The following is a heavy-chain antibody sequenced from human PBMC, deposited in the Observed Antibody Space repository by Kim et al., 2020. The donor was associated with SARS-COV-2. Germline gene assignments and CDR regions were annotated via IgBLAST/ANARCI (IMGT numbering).Heavy chain of an antibody. V-gene: IGHV3-49*03. Sequence: GGSLRLSCSTSGFTLGDYAMSWFRQAPGKGLEWVGFIRSKTYGEATAYAASVTGRFSISREESKSIDYLQMNSLKTADTALYYCTRVFKLGGNYYTFGDYWGQGPLVTVSS. CDR2: IRSKTYGEAT. D-gene: IGHD1-26*01. CDR3: TRVFKLGGNYYTFGDY. J-gene: IGHJ4*02. CDR1: GFTLGDYA.